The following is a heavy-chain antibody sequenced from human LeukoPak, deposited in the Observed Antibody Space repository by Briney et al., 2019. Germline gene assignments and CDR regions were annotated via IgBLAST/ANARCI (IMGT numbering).Heavy chain of an antibody. CDR2: INPSGGST. CDR1: GYTFTGYY. V-gene: IGHV1-46*01. D-gene: IGHD3-9*01. J-gene: IGHJ4*02. Sequence: ASVKVSCKASGYTFTGYYMHWVRQAPGQGLEWMGIINPSGGSTSYTQKFQGRVTMTRDTSTSTVYMELSSLRSEDTAVYYCARASPAGYDILGDFDYWGQGTLVTVSS. CDR3: ARASPAGYDILGDFDY.